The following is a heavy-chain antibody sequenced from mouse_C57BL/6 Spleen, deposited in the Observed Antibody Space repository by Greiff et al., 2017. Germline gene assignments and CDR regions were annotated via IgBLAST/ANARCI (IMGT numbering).Heavy chain of an antibody. Sequence: VQRVESGPGLVQPSQSLSITCTVSGFSLTSYGVHWVRQSPGKGLEWLGVIWSGGSTDYNAAFISRLSISKDNSKSQVFFKMNSLQADDTAIYYCARNYYGSSSWFAYWGQGTLVTVSA. D-gene: IGHD1-1*01. J-gene: IGHJ3*01. CDR1: GFSLTSYG. CDR2: IWSGGST. V-gene: IGHV2-2*01. CDR3: ARNYYGSSSWFAY.